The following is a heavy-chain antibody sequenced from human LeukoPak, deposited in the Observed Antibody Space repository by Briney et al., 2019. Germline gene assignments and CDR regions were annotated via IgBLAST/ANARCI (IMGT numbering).Heavy chain of an antibody. CDR3: ARPYDTSGYYNYYFDY. D-gene: IGHD3-22*01. J-gene: IGHJ4*02. V-gene: IGHV1-18*01. Sequence: RASVKVSCEASGYNLISYGIIWVRQAPGQGLEWMGWISAYNVNTNYAQKFQGRVTMTTDTSTSTAYMELRSLKSDDTAVYFCARPYDTSGYYNYYFDYWGQGTLVTVSS. CDR1: GYNLISYG. CDR2: ISAYNVNT.